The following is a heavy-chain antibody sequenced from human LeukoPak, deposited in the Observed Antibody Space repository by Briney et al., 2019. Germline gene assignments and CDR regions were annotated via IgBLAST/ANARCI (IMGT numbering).Heavy chain of an antibody. D-gene: IGHD3-9*01. CDR3: ARDILHYDILTGSGGMGYTDV. CDR2: IYHSGST. Sequence: PSETLSLTCAVSGYSISSGYYWGWIRQPPGKGLEWIGSIYHSGSTYYNPSLKSRVTISVDTSKNQFSLKLSSVTAADTAVYYCARDILHYDILTGSGGMGYTDVWGKGTTVTVSS. J-gene: IGHJ6*04. V-gene: IGHV4-38-2*02. CDR1: GYSISSGYY.